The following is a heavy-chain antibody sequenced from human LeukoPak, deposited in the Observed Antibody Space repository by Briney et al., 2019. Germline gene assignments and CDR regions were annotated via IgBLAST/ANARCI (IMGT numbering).Heavy chain of an antibody. CDR1: GFTFDDYV. Sequence: PGGSLRLSCTASGFTFDDYVMHWVRQAPGKGLEWVSLISGDGSGTYYADSVKGRFTISRDNSKNSLFLHMSGLRAEDTALYYCATQNPPGNGYYDTYNWFDPWGQGTLVTVAS. CDR3: ATQNPPGNGYYDTYNWFDP. J-gene: IGHJ5*02. CDR2: ISGDGSGT. V-gene: IGHV3-43*02. D-gene: IGHD1-26*01.